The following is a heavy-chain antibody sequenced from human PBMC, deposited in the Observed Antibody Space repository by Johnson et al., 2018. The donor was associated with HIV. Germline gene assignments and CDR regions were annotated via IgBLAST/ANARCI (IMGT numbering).Heavy chain of an antibody. CDR1: GFTVSSNY. V-gene: IGHV3-66*01. D-gene: IGHD6-6*01. CDR2: IYNGGTT. CDR3: ARDQSSRQAFDI. Sequence: VQLVESGGGLVQPGGSLRLSCAASGFTVSSNYMNWVRQAPGKGLEWVSVIYNGGTTYYADSVKGRFTISRDNSKNTLYLQMNSLRAEDTAVYYCARDQSSRQAFDIWGQGTMVTVSS. J-gene: IGHJ3*02.